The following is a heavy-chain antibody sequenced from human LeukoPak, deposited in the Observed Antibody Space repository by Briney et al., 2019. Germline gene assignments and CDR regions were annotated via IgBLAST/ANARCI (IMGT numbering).Heavy chain of an antibody. J-gene: IGHJ4*02. Sequence: SETLSLTCAVYGGSFSGYYWSWIRQPPGKGLEWIGEINHSGSTNYSPSLKSRVTISVDTSKNQFSLTLSSVTAADTAVYYCARGIRRIAAAGSRFDYWGQGTLVTVSS. CDR2: INHSGST. CDR1: GGSFSGYY. V-gene: IGHV4-34*01. D-gene: IGHD6-13*01. CDR3: ARGIRRIAAAGSRFDY.